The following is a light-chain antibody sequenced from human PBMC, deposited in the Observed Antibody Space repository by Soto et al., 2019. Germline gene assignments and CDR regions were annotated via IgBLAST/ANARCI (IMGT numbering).Light chain of an antibody. CDR1: SSDVGSHNY. CDR3: SSYTTNNTVV. CDR2: EVN. J-gene: IGLJ2*01. V-gene: IGLV2-14*01. Sequence: QSALTQPASVSDSPGQSISFSCSGTSSDVGSHNYVSWYQQHPGKAPKLIIFEVNNRPSGVSHRFSGSKSGNTASLTISGVQAEDEADYYCSSYTTNNTVVFGGGTKLTVL.